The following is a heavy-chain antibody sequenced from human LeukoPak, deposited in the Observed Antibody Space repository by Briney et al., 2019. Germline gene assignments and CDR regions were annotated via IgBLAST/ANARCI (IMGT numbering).Heavy chain of an antibody. V-gene: IGHV3-23*01. CDR3: AKHYDILSGYILDDY. CDR2: ISTGGTNT. J-gene: IGHJ4*02. CDR1: GLTFSSYA. Sequence: QPGGSLRLSCAASGLTFSSYAMSWVRQAPGKGLEWVSVISTGGTNTYYADSVKGRFTISRDNSKKTLYLQMNSLRAEDTAVYYCAKHYDILSGYILDDYWGQGTLVTVSS. D-gene: IGHD3-9*01.